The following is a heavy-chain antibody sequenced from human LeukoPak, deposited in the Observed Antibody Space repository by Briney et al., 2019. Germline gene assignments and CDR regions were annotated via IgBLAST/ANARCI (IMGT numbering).Heavy chain of an antibody. V-gene: IGHV4-59*01. J-gene: IGHJ3*01. CDR1: GGSISSYY. CDR2: FYYSGST. CDR3: ARAYTGYAFDF. Sequence: KPSETLSLTCTVSGGSISSYYWSWIRQPPGKGLEWIGYFYYSGSTNYNPSLKSRVTISVDTSKNQLSLKLSSVTAADTAVYYCARAYTGYAFDFWGQGTMVTVSS. D-gene: IGHD4-11*01.